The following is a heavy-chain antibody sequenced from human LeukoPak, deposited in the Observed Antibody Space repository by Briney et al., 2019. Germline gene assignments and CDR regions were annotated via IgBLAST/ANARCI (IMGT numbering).Heavy chain of an antibody. D-gene: IGHD3-22*01. J-gene: IGHJ4*02. CDR3: ARGWDYDSGGRPTAYVY. CDR1: GGTFSNYA. CDR2: IIPIFGTA. V-gene: IGHV1-69*06. Sequence: ASVKVSCKASGGTFSNYAINWVRQAPGQGLEWMGGIIPIFGTANYAQKFQGRVTITADKSTSTVYMELNSLKSEGTAVYHCARGWDYDSGGRPTAYVYWGQGTLVTVSS.